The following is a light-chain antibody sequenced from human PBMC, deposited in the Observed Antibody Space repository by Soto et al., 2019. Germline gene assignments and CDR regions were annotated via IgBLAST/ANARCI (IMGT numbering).Light chain of an antibody. CDR2: GAS. J-gene: IGKJ1*01. CDR1: QSVSSN. CDR3: QQYNNWPRWT. V-gene: IGKV3-15*01. Sequence: EIVMTQSPATLSVSPGERATFSCRASQSVSSNLAWYQQKPGQAPRLLIYGASTRATGIPARFSGSGSGTEFTLTISSLQSEDFAVYYCQQYNNWPRWTFGQGTKVEIK.